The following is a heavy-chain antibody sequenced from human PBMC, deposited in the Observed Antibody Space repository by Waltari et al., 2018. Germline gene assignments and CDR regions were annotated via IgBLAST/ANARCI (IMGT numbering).Heavy chain of an antibody. V-gene: IGHV3-23*03. Sequence: EVQLLESGGGLVQPGGSLRLSCAASGFTFSSYAMSWVRQAPGKGLEWVSVIYSGGRTYYADSVKGRLTISRDNSKNTLYLQMNSLRAEDTAVYYCAKEAEEQQLVGWFDPWGQGTLVTVSS. D-gene: IGHD6-13*01. CDR3: AKEAEEQQLVGWFDP. CDR2: IYSGGRT. J-gene: IGHJ5*02. CDR1: GFTFSSYA.